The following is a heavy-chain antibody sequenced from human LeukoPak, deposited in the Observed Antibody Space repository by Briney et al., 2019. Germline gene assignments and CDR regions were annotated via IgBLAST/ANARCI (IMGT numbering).Heavy chain of an antibody. CDR2: IKHSGST. D-gene: IGHD2-15*01. J-gene: IGHJ6*03. Sequence: SETLSLTCAVYGGSFSGYYWSWIRQPPGKGLEWIGEIKHSGSTNYNPSRKSRVTISVDTYKNPFSLKLSSVTAADTAVYYCARVSRRYCSGGSCYWDNYYYYYYYMDVWGKGTTVTVSS. CDR1: GGSFSGYY. CDR3: ARVSRRYCSGGSCYWDNYYYYYYYMDV. V-gene: IGHV4-34*01.